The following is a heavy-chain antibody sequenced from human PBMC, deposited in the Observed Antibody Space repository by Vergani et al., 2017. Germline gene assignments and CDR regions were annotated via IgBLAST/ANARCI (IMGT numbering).Heavy chain of an antibody. J-gene: IGHJ4*02. V-gene: IGHV4-39*07. CDR3: ARVLGGDYYDSSGYFDY. CDR1: GGSISSSSYY. D-gene: IGHD3-22*01. CDR2: IYYSGST. Sequence: QLQLQESGPGLVKPSETLSLTCTVSGGSISSSSYYWGWIRQPPGKGLEWIGIIYYSGSTYYNPSLKSRFTISVDTSKNQFSLKLSAVTAADTAVYYCARVLGGDYYDSSGYFDYWGQGTLVTVSS.